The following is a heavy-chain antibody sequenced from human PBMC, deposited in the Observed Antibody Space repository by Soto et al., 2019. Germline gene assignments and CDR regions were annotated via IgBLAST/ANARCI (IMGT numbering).Heavy chain of an antibody. J-gene: IGHJ5*02. Sequence: QVQLVQSGGEVKKPGASVKVSCKASGYTFTNYGISWVRQAPGQGLESMGWISAYYGKTNYTQKFQGRVTMTTDTSTSTAYMELRSLRSDDTAVYYCARSAGGQRTPAWFGPWGQGTLVTVSS. CDR3: ARSAGGQRTPAWFGP. CDR1: GYTFTNYG. D-gene: IGHD6-25*01. V-gene: IGHV1-18*01. CDR2: ISAYYGKT.